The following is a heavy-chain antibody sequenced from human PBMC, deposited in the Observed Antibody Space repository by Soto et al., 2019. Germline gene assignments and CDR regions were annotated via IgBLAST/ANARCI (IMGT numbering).Heavy chain of an antibody. CDR1: GGSISSSSYY. Sequence: SETLSLTCTVCGGSISSSSYYWGWIRKPPGKGLEWIGSIYYSGSTYYNPSLKSRVTISVDTSKNQFSLKLSSVTAADTAVYYCASLWLRELTFDYWGQGNLVTVSA. D-gene: IGHD3-10*01. J-gene: IGHJ4*02. CDR2: IYYSGST. CDR3: ASLWLRELTFDY. V-gene: IGHV4-39*01.